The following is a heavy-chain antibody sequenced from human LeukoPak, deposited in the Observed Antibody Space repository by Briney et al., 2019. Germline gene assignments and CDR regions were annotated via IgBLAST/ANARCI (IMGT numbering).Heavy chain of an antibody. CDR2: ISAYNGNT. CDR3: ARIGCSSTSCYGNSVDP. Sequence: EASVKVSCKASGYTFTNYGINWVRQAPGQGRKWMGWISAYNGNTLYAQKFQGRVTMTTDTSTSTAYMELRSLRSDDTAVYYCARIGCSSTSCYGNSVDPWGQGTLVTVSS. CDR1: GYTFTNYG. V-gene: IGHV1-18*01. J-gene: IGHJ5*02. D-gene: IGHD2-2*01.